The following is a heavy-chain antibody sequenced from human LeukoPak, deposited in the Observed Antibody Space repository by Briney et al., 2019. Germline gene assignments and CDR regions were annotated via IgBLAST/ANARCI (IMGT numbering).Heavy chain of an antibody. J-gene: IGHJ4*02. V-gene: IGHV3-7*03. D-gene: IGHD6-13*01. CDR3: ARARDSSWDY. CDR2: IKDDGSEK. CDR1: GFTFSSYS. Sequence: PGGSLRLSCAASGFTFSSYSMNWVRQAPGKGLEWVANIKDDGSEKYYVDSVKGRFTISRDDAKNSLYLRMNSLRAEDTAVYYCARARDSSWDYGGQGTLVTVSS.